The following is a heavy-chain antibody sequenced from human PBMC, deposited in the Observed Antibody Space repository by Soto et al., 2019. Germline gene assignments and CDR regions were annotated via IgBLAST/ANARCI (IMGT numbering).Heavy chain of an antibody. V-gene: IGHV1-8*01. D-gene: IGHD6-19*01. CDR2: MNPNSGNT. CDR3: ARERSSGWYVDY. J-gene: IGHJ4*02. Sequence: QVQLVQSGAEVKKPGASVKVSCKASGYTFTSYDINWVRQATGQGLEWMGWMNPNSGNTVYAQKFQGRVTMTMNTSVSTAYMELSSLRSEDTAVYYCARERSSGWYVDYWGQGTLVTVSS. CDR1: GYTFTSYD.